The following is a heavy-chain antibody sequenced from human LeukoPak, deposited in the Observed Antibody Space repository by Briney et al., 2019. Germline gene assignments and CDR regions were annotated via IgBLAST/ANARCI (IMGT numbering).Heavy chain of an antibody. Sequence: GGSLRLSCAASGFTFSSYAMSWVRQAPGKGLEWVSAISSSGSTIYYADSVKGRFTISRDNAKNSLYLQMNSLRAEDTAVYYCAELGITMIGGVWGKGTTVTVSS. V-gene: IGHV3-48*03. CDR1: GFTFSSYA. CDR2: ISSSGSTI. J-gene: IGHJ6*04. CDR3: AELGITMIGGV. D-gene: IGHD3-10*02.